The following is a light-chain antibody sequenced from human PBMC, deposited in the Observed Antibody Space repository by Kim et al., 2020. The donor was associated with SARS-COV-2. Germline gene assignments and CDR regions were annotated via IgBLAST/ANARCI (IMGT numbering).Light chain of an antibody. J-gene: IGLJ3*02. CDR1: SGHSNYA. Sequence: PVLTQSPSASASLGASVKLTCTLSSGHSNYAIAWHQQQTEKGPRYLMKLNSDGSHNKGDGIPDRFSGSSSGAERYLTISSLQSEDEGDYYCQTWGTGIWVFGGGTKLTVL. CDR2: LNSDGSH. V-gene: IGLV4-69*01. CDR3: QTWGTGIWV.